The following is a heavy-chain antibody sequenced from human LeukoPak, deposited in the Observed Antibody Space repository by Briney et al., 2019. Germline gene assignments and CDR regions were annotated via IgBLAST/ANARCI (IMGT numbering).Heavy chain of an antibody. CDR1: GGSFSGYY. V-gene: IGHV4-34*01. Sequence: SETLSLTCAVYGGSFSGYYWSWIRQPPGKGLEWIGEINHSGSTNYNPPLKSRVTISVDTSKNQFSLKLSSVTAADTAVYYCARGFPAFDYWGQGTLVTVSS. CDR3: ARGFPAFDY. D-gene: IGHD6-25*01. J-gene: IGHJ4*02. CDR2: INHSGST.